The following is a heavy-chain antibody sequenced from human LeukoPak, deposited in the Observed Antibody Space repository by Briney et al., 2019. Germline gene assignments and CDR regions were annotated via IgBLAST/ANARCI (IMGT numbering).Heavy chain of an antibody. D-gene: IGHD6-13*01. CDR2: ISGSGGST. Sequence: PGGSLRLSGAASGFTFSSYAMSWVRQAPGKGLEWVSAISGSGGSTYYADSVKGRFTISRDNSKNTLYLQMNSLRAEDTAVYYCAKNQEAAGTTPRSPVDYWGQGTLVTVSS. V-gene: IGHV3-23*01. CDR3: AKNQEAAGTTPRSPVDY. CDR1: GFTFSSYA. J-gene: IGHJ4*02.